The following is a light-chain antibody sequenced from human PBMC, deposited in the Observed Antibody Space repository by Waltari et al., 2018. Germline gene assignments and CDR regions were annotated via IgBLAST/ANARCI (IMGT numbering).Light chain of an antibody. J-gene: IGLJ2*01. V-gene: IGLV2-8*01. CDR1: SSDVGGYNY. Sequence: QSALTQSPSASGSPGQSVTISCTGTSSDVGGYNYVSWYQQHPGKAPKLMIYEVSKRPSGVPDRFSGSKSGNTASLTVSGLQAEDEADYYCSSYAGSNNLVFGGVTKLTVL. CDR3: SSYAGSNNLV. CDR2: EVS.